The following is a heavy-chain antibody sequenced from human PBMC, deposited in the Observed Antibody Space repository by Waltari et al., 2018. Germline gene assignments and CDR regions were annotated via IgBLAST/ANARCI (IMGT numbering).Heavy chain of an antibody. J-gene: IGHJ3*02. D-gene: IGHD3-3*01. CDR2: ILPGDADT. Sequence: EVQLVQSGAEVKKPGESLKISCKGSGYSFTSYWIGWVRQMPGKGLEWLGDILPGDADTRYSPPFQGQVTISADKSISTAYLQWSSLKASDTAMYYCARSVLSGYIPDAFDIWGQGTMVTVSS. V-gene: IGHV5-51*01. CDR1: GYSFTSYW. CDR3: ARSVLSGYIPDAFDI.